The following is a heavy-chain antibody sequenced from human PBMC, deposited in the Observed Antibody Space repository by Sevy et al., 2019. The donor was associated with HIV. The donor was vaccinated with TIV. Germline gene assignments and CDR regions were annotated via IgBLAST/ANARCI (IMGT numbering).Heavy chain of an antibody. CDR1: DGSFSGYY. D-gene: IGHD2-2*01. CDR2: INESGIT. CDR3: ARSPPVVVVPGAPSWFDP. V-gene: IGHV4-34*01. J-gene: IGHJ5*02. Sequence: SETLSLTCAVHDGSFSGYYWNWIRQLPGKGLEWIGEINESGITYYNPSLTIRVTISVDTSKKQFSLKLSSGTVVDSALYFCARSPPVVVVPGAPSWFDPWGQGTLVTVSS.